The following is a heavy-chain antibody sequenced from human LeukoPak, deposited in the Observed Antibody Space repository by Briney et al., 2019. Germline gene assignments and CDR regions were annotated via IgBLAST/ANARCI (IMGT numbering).Heavy chain of an antibody. Sequence: SENLPLTCTVSGGSISSSSYYWGWICQPPGKGLERIGSFSYSGSTYYNPSLNSQVSISVDTSKNQFSLNLSSVTASDTAVYYCARGDILSPLDYWGQGTLVTVSS. D-gene: IGHD2-15*01. J-gene: IGHJ4*02. CDR2: FSYSGST. CDR1: GGSISSSSYY. CDR3: ARGDILSPLDY. V-gene: IGHV4-39*01.